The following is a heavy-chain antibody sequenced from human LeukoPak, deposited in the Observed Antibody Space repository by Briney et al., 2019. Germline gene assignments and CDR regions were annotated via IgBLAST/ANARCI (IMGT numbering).Heavy chain of an antibody. CDR1: GGSISSSNDY. D-gene: IGHD6-19*01. Sequence: SETLSLTCTVSGGSISSSNDYWGWIRQPPGKGLEWIGSIYYSGSTYYNPSLKSRVTISVDTSKNQFSLKLSSVTAADTAVYYCARQWPVPYVHFDYWGQGTLVTVSS. CDR2: IYYSGST. V-gene: IGHV4-39*01. J-gene: IGHJ4*02. CDR3: ARQWPVPYVHFDY.